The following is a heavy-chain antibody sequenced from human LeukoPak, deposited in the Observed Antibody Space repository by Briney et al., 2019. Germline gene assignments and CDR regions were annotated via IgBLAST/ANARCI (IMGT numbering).Heavy chain of an antibody. CDR1: EFTFSTYG. CDR2: ISGSGGST. D-gene: IGHD2-21*01. V-gene: IGHV3-23*01. J-gene: IGHJ6*02. Sequence: GGSLRLSCAASEFTFSTYGMSWVRQAPGKGLEWVSSISGSGGSTQYADSVQGRFAISRDNSKNTLYLQMNSLRAADTAVYYCAKPNGNVVAVPMDVWGRGTTVTVSS. CDR3: AKPNGNVVAVPMDV.